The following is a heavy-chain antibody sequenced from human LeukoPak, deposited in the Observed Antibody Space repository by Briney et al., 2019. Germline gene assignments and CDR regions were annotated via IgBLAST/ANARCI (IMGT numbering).Heavy chain of an antibody. D-gene: IGHD1-26*01. CDR1: GFTFSTPA. CDR2: MSYDGSNK. V-gene: IGHV3-30*15. J-gene: IGHJ4*02. Sequence: GGSLRLSCAASGFTFSTPAMHWVRQAPGKGLEWVAVMSYDGSNKYYADSVKGRFTISRDNSRNTLSLQMSSLRAEDTAVYYCASGSYHEHWGQGTLVTVSS. CDR3: ASGSYHEH.